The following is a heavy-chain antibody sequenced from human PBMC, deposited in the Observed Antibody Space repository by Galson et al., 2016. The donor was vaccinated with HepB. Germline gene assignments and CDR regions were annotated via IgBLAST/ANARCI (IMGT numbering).Heavy chain of an antibody. CDR3: AKNSLRVMVGAADY. D-gene: IGHD1-26*01. CDR2: ISYDGSHK. V-gene: IGHV3-30-3*02. Sequence: SLRLSCAASGFTFSTYGMHWVRQGPGKGLEWVSVISYDGSHKYYADSVKGRFTISRDISKNTLYLQTNSLRAEDTAVYYCAKNSLRVMVGAADYWGQGTLVTVSS. CDR1: GFTFSTYG. J-gene: IGHJ4*02.